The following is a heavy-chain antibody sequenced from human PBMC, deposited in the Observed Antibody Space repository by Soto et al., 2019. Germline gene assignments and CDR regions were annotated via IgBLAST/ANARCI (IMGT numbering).Heavy chain of an antibody. V-gene: IGHV4-4*02. Sequence: PSETLSLTCAVSSGSISSSNRWSWVRQPPGKGLEWIGEIYHSGSTNYNPSLKSRVTISVDKSKNQFSLKLSSVTAADTAVYYCARATTVTTGYAFDIWGQGTMVTVSS. CDR2: IYHSGST. CDR3: ARATTVTTGYAFDI. D-gene: IGHD4-17*01. J-gene: IGHJ3*02. CDR1: SGSISSSNR.